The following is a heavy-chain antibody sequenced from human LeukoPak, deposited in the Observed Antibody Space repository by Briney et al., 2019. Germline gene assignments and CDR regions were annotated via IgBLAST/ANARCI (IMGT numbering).Heavy chain of an antibody. V-gene: IGHV3-7*01. CDR3: AARNGDCYSCGMDV. Sequence: GGSLRLSCAASGFTFSSYWMSWVRQAPGKGLEWVANIKQDGSEKYYVDSVKGRFTISRDNAKNSLYLQMNSLRAEDTAVYYCAARNGDCYSCGMDVWGQGTTVTVSS. CDR1: GFTFSSYW. CDR2: IKQDGSEK. D-gene: IGHD2-8*01. J-gene: IGHJ6*02.